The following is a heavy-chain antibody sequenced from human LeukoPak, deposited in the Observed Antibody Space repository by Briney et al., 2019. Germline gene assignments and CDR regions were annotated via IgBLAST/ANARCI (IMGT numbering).Heavy chain of an antibody. CDR2: INPNSGGT. D-gene: IGHD6-19*01. CDR3: ASPLSLAVREPYYMDV. J-gene: IGHJ6*03. Sequence: ASVKVSCKASGYTFTGYYMHWVRQAPGQGLEWMGWINPNSGGTNYAQKFQGRVTMTRDTSISTAYMELSRLRSDDTAVYYCASPLSLAVREPYYMDVWGKGTTVTISS. CDR1: GYTFTGYY. V-gene: IGHV1-2*02.